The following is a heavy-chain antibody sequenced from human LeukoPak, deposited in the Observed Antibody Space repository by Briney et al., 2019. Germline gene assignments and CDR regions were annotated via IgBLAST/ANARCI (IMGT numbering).Heavy chain of an antibody. CDR1: GGSISSYY. J-gene: IGHJ6*02. Sequence: SETLSLTCTVSGGSISSYYWSWIRQPPGKGLEWIGYIYYSGSTNYNPSLKSRVTISVDTSKNQFSLKLSSVTAADTAVYYCARELWPIGVDVWGQGTTVTVSS. V-gene: IGHV4-59*01. D-gene: IGHD3-10*01. CDR2: IYYSGST. CDR3: ARELWPIGVDV.